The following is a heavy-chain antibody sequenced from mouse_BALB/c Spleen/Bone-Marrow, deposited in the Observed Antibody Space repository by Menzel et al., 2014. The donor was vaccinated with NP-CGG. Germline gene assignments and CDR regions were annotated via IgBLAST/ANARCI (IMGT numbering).Heavy chain of an antibody. CDR1: GYTFTSYY. J-gene: IGHJ4*01. Sequence: VQRVESGAELVKPGASVKLSCKASGYTFTSYYMYWVKQRPGQGLEWIGEINPSNGGTNFNEKFKSKATLTVDKSSSTAYMQLSSLTSEDSAVYYCTRRLLYYAMDYWGQAASVTISS. CDR2: INPSNGGT. D-gene: IGHD2-13*01. V-gene: IGHV1S81*02. CDR3: TRRLLYYAMDY.